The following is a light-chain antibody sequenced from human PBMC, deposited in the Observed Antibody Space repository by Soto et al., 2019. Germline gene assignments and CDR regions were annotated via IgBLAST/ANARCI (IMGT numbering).Light chain of an antibody. J-gene: IGLJ3*02. CDR2: VETSGSY. V-gene: IGLV4-60*03. CDR1: RGHSGYI. Sequence: QAVLTQSSSASASLGSSVKLTCTLSRGHSGYIIAWHQQHPGKAPRYLMKVETSGSYNKGSGVPDRFSGSSSGADRYLIISYLQSEDEADYYCETWDRNTRVYGGGTKLTVL. CDR3: ETWDRNTRV.